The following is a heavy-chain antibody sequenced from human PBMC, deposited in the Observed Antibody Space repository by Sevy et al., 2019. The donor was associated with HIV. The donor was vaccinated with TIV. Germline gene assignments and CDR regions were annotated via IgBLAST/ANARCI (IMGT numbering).Heavy chain of an antibody. CDR3: AGDFGSGSVDAFDI. Sequence: ASVKVSCKASGGTFSSYAISWVRQAPGQGLEWMGRIIPILGIANYAQKFQGRVTITADKSTSTAYMELSSLRSEDTAVYYCAGDFGSGSVDAFDIWGQGTMVTVSS. CDR1: GGTFSSYA. J-gene: IGHJ3*02. V-gene: IGHV1-69*04. CDR2: IIPILGIA. D-gene: IGHD3-10*01.